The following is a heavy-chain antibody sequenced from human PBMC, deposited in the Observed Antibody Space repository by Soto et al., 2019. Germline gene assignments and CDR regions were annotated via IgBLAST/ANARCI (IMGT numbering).Heavy chain of an antibody. CDR3: AKAQSISFVSYLAY. J-gene: IGHJ4*02. V-gene: IGHV3-30*18. D-gene: IGHD6-6*01. Sequence: QVQLVESGGGVVQPGRSLRLSCAASGFTFSSYGMHWVRQAPGEGLEWVAVMSYDGSNKYYADSVKGRFTISRDTSMITLSLQLTSLRAEDTSEYYCAKAQSISFVSYLAYWGQGTLVTVSS. CDR2: MSYDGSNK. CDR1: GFTFSSYG.